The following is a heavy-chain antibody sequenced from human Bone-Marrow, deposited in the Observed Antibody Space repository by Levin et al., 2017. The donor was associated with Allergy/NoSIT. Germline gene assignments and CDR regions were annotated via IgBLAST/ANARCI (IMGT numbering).Heavy chain of an antibody. CDR3: ARNSRNHYVYGLDI. CDR1: GGSMNTYY. Sequence: SETLSLTCTVSGGSMNTYYWSWIRHSPEKGLEWIAQIYNTGTAEYNPSLRSRLPVSIDTSMNQFSLKLTSVSAADMAVYYCARNSRNHYVYGLDIWGQGTTVIVSS. J-gene: IGHJ6*02. V-gene: IGHV4-59*01. D-gene: IGHD3-10*02. CDR2: IYNTGTA.